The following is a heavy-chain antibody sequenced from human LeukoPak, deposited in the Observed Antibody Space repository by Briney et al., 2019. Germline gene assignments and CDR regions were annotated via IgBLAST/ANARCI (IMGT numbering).Heavy chain of an antibody. CDR2: INHSGST. V-gene: IGHV4-34*01. J-gene: IGHJ4*02. CDR3: AGDRMGPCAFAY. CDR1: GGSFSGYY. Sequence: SETLSLTCAVYGGSFSGYYWSWIRQPPGKGLEWIGEINHSGSTNYNPSLKRRVTISVDTSKNQFSLKLSSVTAADTAVYFYAGDRMGPCAFAYWGPGTLVTGSP. D-gene: IGHD2-8*01.